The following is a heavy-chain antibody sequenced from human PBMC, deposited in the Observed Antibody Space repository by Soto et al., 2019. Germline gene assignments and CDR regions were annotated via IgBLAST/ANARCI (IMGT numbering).Heavy chain of an antibody. CDR3: ASRRVGEGSGWDVGVFYC. J-gene: IGHJ4*02. Sequence: QITLKESGPTRVKPTQTLALTCNFSGFSLSTSVVGVGWIRQPPGKALECLVIIYWDDDRRYSPSLKNRLTIPKDTSQNGGVLIMTNMAPDDTGTYDCASRRVGEGSGWDVGVFYCWGKGFLVTVSS. V-gene: IGHV2-5*02. CDR1: GFSLSTSVVG. D-gene: IGHD2-15*01. CDR2: IYWDDDR.